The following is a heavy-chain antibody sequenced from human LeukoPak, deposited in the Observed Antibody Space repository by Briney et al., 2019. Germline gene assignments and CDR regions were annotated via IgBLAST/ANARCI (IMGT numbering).Heavy chain of an antibody. CDR1: GFTFKLYW. CDR3: ARDLDIVVVPAARGVYYYYGMDV. J-gene: IGHJ6*02. CDR2: INDDGSDT. D-gene: IGHD2-2*03. V-gene: IGHV3-74*01. Sequence: GGSLRLSCAVSGFTFKLYWMHWVRQAPGKGPVWVSRINDDGSDTTYADSVKGRFTISRDDAKNMLFLQMNSLRAEDTAVYYCARDLDIVVVPAARGVYYYYGMDVWGQGTTVTVSS.